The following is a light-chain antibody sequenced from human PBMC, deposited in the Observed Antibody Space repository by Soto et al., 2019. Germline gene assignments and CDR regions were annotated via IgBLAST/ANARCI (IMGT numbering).Light chain of an antibody. CDR2: DAS. J-gene: IGKJ1*01. CDR1: QSIRSS. V-gene: IGKV3-15*01. CDR3: QQYGSSPQT. Sequence: TQSPDTLSASLFERVTLXCRASQSIRSSLAWYQQKPGEAPRLLIYDASTMDTGVPARFSGSGSGTDFTLTISSLEPEDFAVYYCQQYGSSPQTFGQGTKVDIK.